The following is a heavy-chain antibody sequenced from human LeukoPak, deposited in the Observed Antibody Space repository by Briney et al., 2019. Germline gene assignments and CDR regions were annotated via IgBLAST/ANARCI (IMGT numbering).Heavy chain of an antibody. CDR3: ARQEGRHSYGYYYYY. D-gene: IGHD3-22*01. J-gene: IGHJ4*02. CDR1: GYSFTSYW. Sequence: GESLKISCKGSGYSFTSYWIGWVRQMPGKGLEWMGIIYPGDSDTRYSPSFQGQVTISADKSISTAYLQWSSLKASDTAMYYCARQEGRHSYGYYYYYWGQGTLVTVSS. V-gene: IGHV5-51*01. CDR2: IYPGDSDT.